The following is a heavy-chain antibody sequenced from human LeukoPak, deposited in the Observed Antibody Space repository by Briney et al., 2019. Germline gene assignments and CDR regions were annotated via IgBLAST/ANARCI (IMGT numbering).Heavy chain of an antibody. D-gene: IGHD3-16*01. J-gene: IGHJ6*02. CDR2: INHNGNVN. V-gene: IGHV3-7*03. CDR1: GFTFSSYW. Sequence: GGSLRLSCAASGFTFSSYWMNWARQAPGKGLEWVASINHNGNVNYYVDSVKGRFTISRDNAKNSLYLQVSNLRAEDTAVYFCARGGGLGVWGQGATVTVSS. CDR3: ARGGGLGV.